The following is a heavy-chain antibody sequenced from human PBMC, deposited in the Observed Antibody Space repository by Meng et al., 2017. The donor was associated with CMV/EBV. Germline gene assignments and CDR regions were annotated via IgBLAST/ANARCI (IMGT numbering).Heavy chain of an antibody. Sequence: QVQLQQLGAGPLKPSETLSLTCAVYGGSFSGYYWSWIRQPPGKGLEWIGEINHSGSTNYNPSLKSRVTISVDTSKNQFSLKLSSVTAADTAVYYCARGGIAAAGPFDYWGQGTLVTVSS. V-gene: IGHV4-34*01. CDR1: GGSFSGYY. CDR2: INHSGST. CDR3: ARGGIAAAGPFDY. J-gene: IGHJ4*02. D-gene: IGHD6-13*01.